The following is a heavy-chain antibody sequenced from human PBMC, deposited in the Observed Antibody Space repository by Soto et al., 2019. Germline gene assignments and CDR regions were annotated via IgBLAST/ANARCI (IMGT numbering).Heavy chain of an antibody. CDR1: GYTFTSYG. J-gene: IGHJ4*02. V-gene: IGHV1-18*01. D-gene: IGHD3-22*01. CDR3: AREVHHYYDSSGFYYFDY. CDR2: ISAYNGNT. Sequence: ASVKVSCKASGYTFTSYGISWVRQAPGQGLEWMGWISAYNGNTNYAQKLQGRVTMTTDTSTSTAYMELRSLRSDDTAVYYCAREVHHYYDSSGFYYFDYWGQGTLVTVSS.